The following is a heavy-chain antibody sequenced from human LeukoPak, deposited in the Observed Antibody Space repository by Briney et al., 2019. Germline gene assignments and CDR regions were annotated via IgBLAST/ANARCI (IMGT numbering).Heavy chain of an antibody. Sequence: ASVKLSCKASGYTFTDNNMHWVRQAPGQGLEWMGRINPITGGTNDAQSFQGRVTMTRDTSISTAYMGLSSLRSDDPAVNYCARDSTWENDYWGQGTLVTVSS. CDR3: ARDSTWENDY. J-gene: IGHJ4*02. V-gene: IGHV1-2*06. D-gene: IGHD1-26*01. CDR2: INPITGGT. CDR1: GYTFTDNN.